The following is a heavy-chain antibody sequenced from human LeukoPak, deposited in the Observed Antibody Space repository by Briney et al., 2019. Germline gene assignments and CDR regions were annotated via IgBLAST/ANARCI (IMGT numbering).Heavy chain of an antibody. D-gene: IGHD2-21*01. CDR3: ARYCGGDCYGMDV. J-gene: IGHJ6*02. CDR1: GFTFSSYA. Sequence: GGSLRLSCAASGFTFSSYAMSWVRQAPGKGLQWVANIKQDGSEKDYVDSVKGRFTISRDNAKNSLHLQMNRLRAEDTAIYYCARYCGGDCYGMDVWGQGTTVTVSS. V-gene: IGHV3-7*01. CDR2: IKQDGSEK.